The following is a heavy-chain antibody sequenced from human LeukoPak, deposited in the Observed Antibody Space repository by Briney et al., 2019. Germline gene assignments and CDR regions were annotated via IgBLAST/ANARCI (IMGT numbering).Heavy chain of an antibody. CDR2: MNPNSGNT. Sequence: ASVKVSCKASGYTFTSYDINWVRQATGQGLEWMGWMNPNSGNTGYAQKFQGRVTMTRNTSISTAYMELSSLRAEDTAVYYCAKAGLDMAPPSSNHFDYWGQGTLVTVSS. D-gene: IGHD5-24*01. V-gene: IGHV1-8*01. CDR1: GYTFTSYD. J-gene: IGHJ4*02. CDR3: AKAGLDMAPPSSNHFDY.